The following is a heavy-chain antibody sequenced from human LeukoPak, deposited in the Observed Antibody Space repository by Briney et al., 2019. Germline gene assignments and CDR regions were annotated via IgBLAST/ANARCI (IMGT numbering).Heavy chain of an antibody. V-gene: IGHV3-23*01. CDR2: IGYGGADS. J-gene: IGHJ4*02. D-gene: IGHD6-19*01. CDR3: AKDSKGYSSGWDLDY. Sequence: GGSLRLSCAASGFTFSSYAMSWVRQAPGKGLEWVSSIGYGGADSHYADSVKGRFTISRDNSKNTLYLQMNSLRAEDTALYYCAKDSKGYSSGWDLDYWGQGTLVTVSS. CDR1: GFTFSSYA.